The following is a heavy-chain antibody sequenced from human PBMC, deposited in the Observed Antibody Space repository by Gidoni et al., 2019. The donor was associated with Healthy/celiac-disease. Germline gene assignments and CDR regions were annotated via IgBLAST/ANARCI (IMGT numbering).Heavy chain of an antibody. J-gene: IGHJ6*02. D-gene: IGHD3-9*01. CDR2: ISYDGSNK. Sequence: QVQLVESGGGVVQPGRSLRLSCAASGFTFSSYAMHWVRQAPGKGLEWVAVISYDGSNKYYADSVKGRFTISRDNSKNTLYLQMNSLRAEDTAVYYCARAGGILTGPYYYDYGMDVWGQGTTVTVSS. V-gene: IGHV3-30*01. CDR3: ARAGGILTGPYYYDYGMDV. CDR1: GFTFSSYA.